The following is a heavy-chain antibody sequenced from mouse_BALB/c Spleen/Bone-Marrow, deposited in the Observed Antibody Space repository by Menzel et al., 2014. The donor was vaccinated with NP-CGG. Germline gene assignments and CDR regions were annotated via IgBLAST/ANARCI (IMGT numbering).Heavy chain of an antibody. CDR2: INPSNGGT. D-gene: IGHD2-2*01. CDR3: TRFGTSWLRRSWYFDV. Sequence: QVQLQQSGAELVKPGASVKLSCKASGYTFTSYYMYWVKQRPGQGLEWIGEINPSNGGTNFNEKFKSKATLTVDKSSSTAYMQRSSLTSEDSAVYYCTRFGTSWLRRSWYFDVWGAGTTVTVSS. V-gene: IGHV1S81*02. J-gene: IGHJ1*01. CDR1: GYTFTSYY.